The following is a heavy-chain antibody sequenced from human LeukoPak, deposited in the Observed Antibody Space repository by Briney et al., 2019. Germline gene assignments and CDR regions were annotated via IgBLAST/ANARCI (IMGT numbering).Heavy chain of an antibody. D-gene: IGHD5-18*01. V-gene: IGHV4-39*01. CDR2: IYYSGST. J-gene: IGHJ5*02. Sequence: SETLSLTCIVSGGSISSISSNNYHWGWIRQPPGKGLEWIGSIYYSGSTYYNPSLKSRVTISVDTSKNQFSLKLSSVTAADTAVYYCASRIIDVDTAMVCAWFDPWGQGTLVTVSS. CDR3: ASRIIDVDTAMVCAWFDP. CDR1: GGSISSISSNNYH.